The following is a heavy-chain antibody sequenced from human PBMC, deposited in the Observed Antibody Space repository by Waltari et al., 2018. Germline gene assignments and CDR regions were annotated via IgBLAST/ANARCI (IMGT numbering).Heavy chain of an antibody. D-gene: IGHD3-10*01. J-gene: IGHJ4*02. CDR3: AGAGGNSFDY. CDR1: GASISSCY. V-gene: IGHV4-4*07. CDR2: LYTSGHT. Sequence: QVQLQESGPGLVKPSETLSLICTVSGASISSCYWSWIRQPAGKGLEWIGRLYTSGHTIYNPSLKSRVTMSVDTSKNQFSLKLTSVTAADTAVYYCAGAGGNSFDYWGQGTLVTVSS.